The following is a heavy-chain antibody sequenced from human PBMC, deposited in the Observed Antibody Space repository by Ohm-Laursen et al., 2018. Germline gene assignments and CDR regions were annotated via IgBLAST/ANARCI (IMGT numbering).Heavy chain of an antibody. D-gene: IGHD3-22*01. CDR3: ARDTYYYDSPVQH. J-gene: IGHJ1*01. CDR2: IYHSGST. CDR1: GSSISSRYY. V-gene: IGHV4-38-2*02. Sequence: GTLSLTWGVSGSSISSRYYWGWIRQPPGEGLEWIGCIYHSGSTYFNPSLKSRVSISVDTSKNQFSLTLRSVTAADTAVYYCARDTYYYDSPVQHWGQGTLVTVSS.